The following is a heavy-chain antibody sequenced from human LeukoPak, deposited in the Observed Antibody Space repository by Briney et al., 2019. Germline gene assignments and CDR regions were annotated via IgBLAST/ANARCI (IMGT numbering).Heavy chain of an antibody. V-gene: IGHV3-74*03. CDR1: GFTFSRYW. CDR3: VRDNYGVDY. Sequence: GGSLRLSCAASGFTFSRYWMQWVRQAPGQELVWLSHINSDGSSTTYADSVRGRFTTSRDNAKNTLYLQMNSLRAEDTAVYYCVRDNYGVDYWGQGTLVTVSS. CDR2: INSDGSST. J-gene: IGHJ4*02. D-gene: IGHD3-10*01.